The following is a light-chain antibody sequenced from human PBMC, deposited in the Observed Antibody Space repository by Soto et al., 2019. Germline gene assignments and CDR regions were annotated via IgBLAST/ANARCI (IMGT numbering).Light chain of an antibody. V-gene: IGKV3-20*01. Sequence: EIVLTQSPGTLSLSPGERATLSCRASQSVSSSYLAWYQQKPGQAPRLLIYGASSRATGIPDRFSGSGSGTDFNLTISSLETEDFAVYDCQQYGSSPWTFGQGTKGDIK. CDR2: GAS. CDR1: QSVSSSY. CDR3: QQYGSSPWT. J-gene: IGKJ1*01.